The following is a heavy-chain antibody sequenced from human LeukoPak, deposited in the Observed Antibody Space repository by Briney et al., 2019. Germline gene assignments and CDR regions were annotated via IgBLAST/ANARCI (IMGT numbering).Heavy chain of an antibody. CDR3: ARDWLSDYGGTFDY. Sequence: GGSLRLSCAASGFTFSDSYMTWIRQAPGKGLELLSYISGSSSDVNYIDSVRGRFTISRDNSKNTLYLQMNSLRAEDTAVYYCARDWLSDYGGTFDYWGQGTLVTVSS. CDR1: GFTFSDSY. D-gene: IGHD4-23*01. V-gene: IGHV3-11*06. CDR2: ISGSSSDV. J-gene: IGHJ4*02.